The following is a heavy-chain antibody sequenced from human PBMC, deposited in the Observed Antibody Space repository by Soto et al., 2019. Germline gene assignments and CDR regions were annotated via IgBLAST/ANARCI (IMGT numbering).Heavy chain of an antibody. CDR2: IKNDGSEQ. D-gene: IGHD3-10*01. J-gene: IGHJ4*02. Sequence: EVQLVESGGGLVQPGGSLRLSCAASGFTFSVYYMTWVRQAPGKGLEWVASIKNDGSEQYYVDSVKGRFTISRDNAKNSLYLQMNSLRAGDTALYYRSRENWFQDYWGQGTLVTVSS. CDR3: SRENWFQDY. V-gene: IGHV3-7*03. CDR1: GFTFSVYY.